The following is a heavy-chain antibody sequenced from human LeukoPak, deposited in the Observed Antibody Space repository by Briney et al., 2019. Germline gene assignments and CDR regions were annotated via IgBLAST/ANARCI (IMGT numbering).Heavy chain of an antibody. D-gene: IGHD1-20*01. CDR3: ARGTNWSPLDFDY. J-gene: IGHJ4*02. Sequence: GGSLRLSCAASGFTFSTYHFHWVRQAPGKGLEWVLTISSDSTSFKYYAHSVQGRFTISRDNAQNSLYLQMNSLRAGDTAVYYCARGTNWSPLDFDYWGQGSLVTVSS. CDR2: ISSDSTSFK. CDR1: GFTFSTYH. V-gene: IGHV3-21*04.